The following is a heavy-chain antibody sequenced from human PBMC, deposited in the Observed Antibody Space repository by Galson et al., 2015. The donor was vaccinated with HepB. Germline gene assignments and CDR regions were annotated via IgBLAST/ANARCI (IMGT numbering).Heavy chain of an antibody. CDR2: INPSGGST. CDR1: GYTFTSYY. J-gene: IGHJ3*02. V-gene: IGHV1-46*01. D-gene: IGHD3-22*01. Sequence: SVKVSCKASGYTFTSYYMHWVRQAPGQGLEWMGIINPSGGSTSYAQKFQGRVTMTRDTSTSTVYMELSSLRSEDTAVYYCARVTYYYDSSGYNDAFDIWGQGTMVTVSS. CDR3: ARVTYYYDSSGYNDAFDI.